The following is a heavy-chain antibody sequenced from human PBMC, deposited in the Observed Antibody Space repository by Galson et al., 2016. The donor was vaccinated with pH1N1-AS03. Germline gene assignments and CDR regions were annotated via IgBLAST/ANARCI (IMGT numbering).Heavy chain of an antibody. CDR1: GYAFTDYY. Sequence: SCKASGYAFTDYYMHLLRQAPGQGLEWMAWINTDSGGTDYAQKFQGRVTMTRDASISTTYMELSSLRSDDTAVYYCVRGSPHSSSTNYAFEFWGRGTMVTVSS. D-gene: IGHD6-13*01. V-gene: IGHV1-2*02. CDR2: INTDSGGT. J-gene: IGHJ3*01. CDR3: VRGSPHSSSTNYAFEF.